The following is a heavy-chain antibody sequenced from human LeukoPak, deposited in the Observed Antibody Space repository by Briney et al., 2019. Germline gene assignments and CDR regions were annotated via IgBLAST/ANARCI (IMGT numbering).Heavy chain of an antibody. J-gene: IGHJ5*02. CDR2: ISSSSDYI. Sequence: GGSLRLSCAASGFTFSSYSMNWVRQAPGKGLEWVSSISSSSDYIYFADSVKGRFTISRDNAKNSLYLQMNSLRAGDTAVYYCARETTVTSGWFDPWGQGTLVTVSS. V-gene: IGHV3-21*01. CDR3: ARETTVTSGWFDP. CDR1: GFTFSSYS. D-gene: IGHD4-17*01.